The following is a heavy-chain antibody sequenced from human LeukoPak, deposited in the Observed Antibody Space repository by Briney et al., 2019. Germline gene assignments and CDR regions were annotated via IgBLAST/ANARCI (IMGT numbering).Heavy chain of an antibody. J-gene: IGHJ4*02. CDR2: ISGNGVST. V-gene: IGHV3-23*01. CDR3: AKDAFLRTAAVTAFDY. CDR1: GFAFGSFA. D-gene: IGHD4-17*01. Sequence: GGSLRLSCTASGFAFGSFAMSWVRQAPGKRLEWVAAISGNGVSTYYADSVRGRFTISRDNSKDTLYLQVNGLRTEDTAIYYCAKDAFLRTAAVTAFDYWGQGTLVTVSS.